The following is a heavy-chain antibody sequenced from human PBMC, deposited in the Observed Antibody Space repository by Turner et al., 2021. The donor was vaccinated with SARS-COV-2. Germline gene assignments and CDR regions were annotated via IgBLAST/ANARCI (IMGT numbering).Heavy chain of an antibody. CDR1: GDSISSSNYY. V-gene: IGHV4-39*01. Sequence: QLQLQESGPGLVRPSETLSLTCTVSGDSISSSNYYWGWIRQPPGKGLEWIASISYNGTTYYNPSLRSRVTISVDTSRNQFSLKLSSVTAADTGVYYCARHRPNSSGWYYYGMDVWGQGTTVTVSS. CDR3: ARHRPNSSGWYYYGMDV. D-gene: IGHD6-19*01. CDR2: ISYNGTT. J-gene: IGHJ6*02.